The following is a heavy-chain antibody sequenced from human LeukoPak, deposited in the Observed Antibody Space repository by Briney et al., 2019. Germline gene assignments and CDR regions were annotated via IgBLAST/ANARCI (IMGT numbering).Heavy chain of an antibody. Sequence: PGGSLRLSCAASGFTFSSYEMNWDRQAPGKGLEWVSYISSSGSTIYYADSVKGRFTISRDNAKNSLYLQMNSLRAEDTAVYYWARIRIAAAGTSGDYWGQGTLVTVSP. J-gene: IGHJ4*02. V-gene: IGHV3-48*03. CDR1: GFTFSSYE. CDR2: ISSSGSTI. CDR3: ARIRIAAAGTSGDY. D-gene: IGHD6-13*01.